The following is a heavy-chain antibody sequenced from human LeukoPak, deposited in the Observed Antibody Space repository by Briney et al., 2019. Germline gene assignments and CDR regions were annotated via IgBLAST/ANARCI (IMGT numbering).Heavy chain of an antibody. CDR3: TRGLTGTTSNY. D-gene: IGHD1-7*01. Sequence: ASVNVSYTASGYTVTTYDINWVRQAPGQGLEWMGWMNPNSGNTGYAQKFQGRVTITRNTSISTAYMELSSLRSEDTAVYYCTRGLTGTTSNYWGQGTPVTVSS. CDR2: MNPNSGNT. J-gene: IGHJ4*02. V-gene: IGHV1-8*03. CDR1: GYTVTTYD.